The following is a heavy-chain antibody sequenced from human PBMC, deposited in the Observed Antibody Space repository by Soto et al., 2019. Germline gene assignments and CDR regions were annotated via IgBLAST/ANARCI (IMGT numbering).Heavy chain of an antibody. D-gene: IGHD3-10*01. V-gene: IGHV4-34*01. Sequence: PSETLSLTCAVYGGSFSGYYWSWIRQPPGKGLEWIGEINHSGSTNYNPSLKSRVTISVDTSKNQFSLKLSSVTAADTAVYYCARVVSDRRYYGSGSYYRPRGYYGMDVWGQGTTVTVSS. CDR3: ARVVSDRRYYGSGSYYRPRGYYGMDV. J-gene: IGHJ6*02. CDR1: GGSFSGYY. CDR2: INHSGST.